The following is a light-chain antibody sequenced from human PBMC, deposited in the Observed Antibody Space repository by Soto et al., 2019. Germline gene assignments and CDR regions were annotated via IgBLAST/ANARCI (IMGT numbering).Light chain of an antibody. V-gene: IGKV1-17*01. CDR1: QGIRNE. CDR3: QQHNSYPFT. Sequence: DIPMTQSPSSLSASVGDRVTITCRASQGIRNELGWYQQKPGKAPKRLIYAASSLQSGVPSRFSGSGSGTEFTLTISSLQPEDFATYYCQQHNSYPFTFGPGTKVDIK. CDR2: AAS. J-gene: IGKJ3*01.